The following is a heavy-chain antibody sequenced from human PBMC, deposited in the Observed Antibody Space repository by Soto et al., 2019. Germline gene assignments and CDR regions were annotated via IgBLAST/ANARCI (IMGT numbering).Heavy chain of an antibody. Sequence: SETLSLTCAVSGYSISSGYYWGWIRQPPGKGLEWIGSIYHSGSTYYNPSLKSRVTISVDTSKNQFSLKLSPVTAADTAVYYCATQRGYSYGYFDYWGQGTLVTVSS. V-gene: IGHV4-38-2*01. D-gene: IGHD5-18*01. J-gene: IGHJ4*02. CDR3: ATQRGYSYGYFDY. CDR1: GYSISSGYY. CDR2: IYHSGST.